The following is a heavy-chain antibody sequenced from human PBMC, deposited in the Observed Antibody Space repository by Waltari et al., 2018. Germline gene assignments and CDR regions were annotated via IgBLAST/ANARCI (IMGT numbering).Heavy chain of an antibody. Sequence: QVQLQQWGAGLLKPSETLSLTCAVYGGSFSGYYWSWIRQPPGKGLAWIGEINHSGSTNYNPSLKSRVTISVDTSKNQFSLKLSSVTAADTAVYYCARAPPYYRKSVNAFDIWGQGTMVTVSS. CDR1: GGSFSGYY. V-gene: IGHV4-34*01. D-gene: IGHD3-10*01. CDR2: INHSGST. J-gene: IGHJ3*02. CDR3: ARAPPYYRKSVNAFDI.